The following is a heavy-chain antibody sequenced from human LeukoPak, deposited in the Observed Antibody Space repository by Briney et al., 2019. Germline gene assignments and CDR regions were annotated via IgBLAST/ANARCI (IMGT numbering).Heavy chain of an antibody. CDR2: ISGSGGST. J-gene: IGHJ6*03. D-gene: IGHD6-6*01. CDR3: AKMSGSSSVSSHYYYYYMDV. Sequence: GGSLRLSCAASGFTFSSYAMSWVRQAPGKGLEWVSAISGSGGSTYYADSVKGRFTISRDNSKNTLYLQMNSLRAEDTAVYYCAKMSGSSSVSSHYYYYYMDVWGKGTTVTVSS. V-gene: IGHV3-23*01. CDR1: GFTFSSYA.